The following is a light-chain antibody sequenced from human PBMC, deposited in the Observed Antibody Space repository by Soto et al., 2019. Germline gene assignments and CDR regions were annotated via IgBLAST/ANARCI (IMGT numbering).Light chain of an antibody. CDR3: QKFNTAPLT. V-gene: IGKV1-27*01. CDR2: SAS. J-gene: IGKJ5*01. CDR1: QDISVY. Sequence: DIPMTQSPSSLSASVGDRVTITCRASQDISVYLAWYQQKPGKVPKLLIYSASTLQSGVPSRFSGSGSGTDFTLTISSLQPEDVATYYCQKFNTAPLTLGQGTRLEIK.